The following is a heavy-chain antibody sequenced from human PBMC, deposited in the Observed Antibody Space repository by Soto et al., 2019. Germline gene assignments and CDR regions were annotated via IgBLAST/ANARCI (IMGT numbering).Heavy chain of an antibody. Sequence: EVQLVESGGGLVQPGGSLRLSCVASGIPVSSNYMTWVRQAPGKGLEWVSVLHSGGDTYYANSVKGRFTISRHDSTNTLSLQMHSLPAEDTAVYYCARDGPYYYASRMDVWGQGTTVTVSS. J-gene: IGHJ6*02. CDR3: ARDGPYYYASRMDV. CDR1: GIPVSSNY. CDR2: LHSGGDT. D-gene: IGHD3-10*01. V-gene: IGHV3-53*04.